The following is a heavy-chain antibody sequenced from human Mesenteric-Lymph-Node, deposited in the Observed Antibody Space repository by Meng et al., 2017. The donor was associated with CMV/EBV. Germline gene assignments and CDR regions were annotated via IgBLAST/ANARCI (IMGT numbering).Heavy chain of an antibody. CDR1: GFTFSSYA. D-gene: IGHD1-1*01. V-gene: IGHV3-23*03. CDR3: AKDRVLDY. CDR2: IYSGGSST. J-gene: IGHJ4*02. Sequence: GGSLRLSCAASGFTFSSYAMSWVRQAPGKGLEWVSVIYSGGSSTYYADSVKARFTISRDNSKNTLYLQMNSLRAEDTAVYYCAKDRVLDYWGQGTLVTVSS.